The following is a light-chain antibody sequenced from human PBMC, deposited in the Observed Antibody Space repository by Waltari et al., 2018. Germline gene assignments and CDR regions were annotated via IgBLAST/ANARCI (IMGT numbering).Light chain of an antibody. V-gene: IGKV3-15*01. CDR2: GAS. J-gene: IGKJ5*01. Sequence: EIVMTQSPATLSVSPGESATLSCRASQSVSSYFAWYQQKPGQAPRLLIYGASTRATGIPARFSGSGSGTEFTLTISSLQSEDFAVYYCQQYNNWPLTFGQGTRLEIK. CDR3: QQYNNWPLT. CDR1: QSVSSY.